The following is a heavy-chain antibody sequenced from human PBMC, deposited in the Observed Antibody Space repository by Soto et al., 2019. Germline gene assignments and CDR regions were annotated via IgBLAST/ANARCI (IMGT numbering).Heavy chain of an antibody. CDR2: IGVNGVRT. V-gene: IGHV3-23*01. CDR1: GFTFNNYA. Sequence: GGSLRLSCAASGFTFNNYALSWVRQTPRKGLEWVSSIGVNGVRTDYAASVKGRFAISRDNSKDTLYLQMNTLRTDDTAVYYCAKAYSGSYPDFGNWGQGVLVTVSS. CDR3: AKAYSGSYPDFGN. J-gene: IGHJ4*02. D-gene: IGHD1-26*01.